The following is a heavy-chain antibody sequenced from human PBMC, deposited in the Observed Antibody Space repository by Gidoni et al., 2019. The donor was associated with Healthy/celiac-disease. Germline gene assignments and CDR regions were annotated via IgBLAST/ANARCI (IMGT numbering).Heavy chain of an antibody. Sequence: GGTFSSYAISWVRQAPGQGLEWMGGIIPIFGTANYAQKFQGRVTITADKSTSTAYMELSSLRSEDTAVYYCARDQELELRRAWFDPWGQGTLVTVSS. J-gene: IGHJ5*02. CDR2: IIPIFGTA. V-gene: IGHV1-69*06. CDR1: GGTFSSYA. D-gene: IGHD1-7*01. CDR3: ARDQELELRRAWFDP.